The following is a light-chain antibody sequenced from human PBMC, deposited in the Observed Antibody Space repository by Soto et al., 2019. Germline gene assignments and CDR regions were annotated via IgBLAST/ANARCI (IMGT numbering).Light chain of an antibody. CDR3: QQLTIYPLT. V-gene: IGKV1-9*01. J-gene: IGKJ4*01. CDR2: AAS. Sequence: DIPLTQSPSFLSASVGDRVTITCRASQGISSYLAWYQQKPGKAPKLLIYAASTLQSGVPSRFSGSGSGTEFTLTFSGLQPEDFASYYCQQLTIYPLTFGGGTKVEIK. CDR1: QGISSY.